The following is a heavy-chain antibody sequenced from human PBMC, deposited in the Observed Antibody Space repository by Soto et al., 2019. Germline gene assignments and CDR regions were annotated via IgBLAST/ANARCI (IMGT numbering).Heavy chain of an antibody. CDR1: GGSISSGGYY. CDR3: ARGDGSGSYQVYYFDY. D-gene: IGHD3-10*01. J-gene: IGHJ4*02. CDR2: IYYSGST. Sequence: QVQLQESGPGLVKPSQTLSLTCTVSGGSISSGGYYWSWIRQHPGKGLEWIGYIYYSGSTYYNPSLKRRITISVDTSKNQFSLKLSSVTAADTDVYYCARGDGSGSYQVYYFDYWGQGTLVTVSS. V-gene: IGHV4-31*03.